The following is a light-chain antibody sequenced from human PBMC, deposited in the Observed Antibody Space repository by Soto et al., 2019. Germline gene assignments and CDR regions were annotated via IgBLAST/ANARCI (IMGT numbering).Light chain of an antibody. CDR3: QQRSNWPPWT. CDR1: QSVSSN. CDR2: DAS. V-gene: IGKV3-11*01. J-gene: IGKJ1*01. Sequence: EIVLTQSPATLSLSPGESATLSCRASQSVSSNLAWYQQKPGQAPRLLIYDASNRATGIPDRFSGSGSGTDFTLTISSLEAEDFAVYYCQQRSNWPPWTFGQGTKVEIK.